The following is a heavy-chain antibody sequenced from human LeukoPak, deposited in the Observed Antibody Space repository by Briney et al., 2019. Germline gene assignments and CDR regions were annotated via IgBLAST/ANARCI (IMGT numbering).Heavy chain of an antibody. CDR2: IYPGDSDT. V-gene: IGHV5-51*01. CDR3: ARLYYYDSSGYYFGWNYYYYMDD. D-gene: IGHD3-22*01. J-gene: IGHJ6*03. CDR1: GYSCTSYW. Sequence: GESLKISCKGSGYSCTSYWIGWVRQMPGKGLEWMGIIYPGDSDTRYSPSFQGQVTISADKSISTAYLQWSSLKASDTAMYYCARLYYYDSSGYYFGWNYYYYMDDWGKGTTVTVSS.